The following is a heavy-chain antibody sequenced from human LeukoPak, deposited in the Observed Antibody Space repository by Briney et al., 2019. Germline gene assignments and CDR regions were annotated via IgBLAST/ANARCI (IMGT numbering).Heavy chain of an antibody. CDR2: TYYRSTWYN. Sequence: LQTLSLTCAISGDSVSSNSVTWNWIRQSPSRGLQWLGRTYYRSTWYNDYAVSVRGRITVNPDTSKNQFSLHLNSVTPEDTAVYYCARRLTQYDCFDPWGQGILVTVSS. J-gene: IGHJ5*02. CDR3: ARRLTQYDCFDP. V-gene: IGHV6-1*01. D-gene: IGHD2-2*01. CDR1: GDSVSSNSVT.